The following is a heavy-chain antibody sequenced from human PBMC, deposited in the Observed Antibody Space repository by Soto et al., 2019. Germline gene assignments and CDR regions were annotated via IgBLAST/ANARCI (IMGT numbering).Heavy chain of an antibody. J-gene: IGHJ6*03. CDR1: GGSISSSSYY. V-gene: IGHV4-39*01. CDR3: ARALWSANYYYYYMDV. D-gene: IGHD3-3*01. Sequence: SETLSLTCTVSGGSISSSSYYWGWIRQPPGKGLEWIGSIYYSGSTYYNPSLKSRVTISVDTSKNQFSLKLSSVTAADTAVYYCARALWSANYYYYYMDVWGKGTTVTVSS. CDR2: IYYSGST.